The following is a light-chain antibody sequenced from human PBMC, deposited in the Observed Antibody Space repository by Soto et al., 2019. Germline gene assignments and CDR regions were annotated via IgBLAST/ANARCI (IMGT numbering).Light chain of an antibody. J-gene: IGKJ2*01. CDR2: DAS. Sequence: EIVLTQSPGTLSLSPVERATLSCRASQTIDNTLAWYQRKPGQAPRLLIYDASTRATGVPARFSGSGSGTDFTLTISSLQSEDFAVYYCQHYNYWPYTFGQGTKVDIK. CDR1: QTIDNT. V-gene: IGKV3-15*01. CDR3: QHYNYWPYT.